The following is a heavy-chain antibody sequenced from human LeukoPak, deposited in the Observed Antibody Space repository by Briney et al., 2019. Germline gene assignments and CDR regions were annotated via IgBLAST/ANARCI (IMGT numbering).Heavy chain of an antibody. D-gene: IGHD2-2*01. Sequence: GGSLRLSCAASGFTFSSYSMNWVRQAPGKGLEWVSYISSSSSTIYYADSVKGRFTISRDNSKNTLYLQMNSLRAEDTAVYYCARGPRLGYCSSTSCYHYFDYWGQGTLVTVSS. CDR1: GFTFSSYS. CDR3: ARGPRLGYCSSTSCYHYFDY. CDR2: ISSSSSTI. J-gene: IGHJ4*02. V-gene: IGHV3-48*01.